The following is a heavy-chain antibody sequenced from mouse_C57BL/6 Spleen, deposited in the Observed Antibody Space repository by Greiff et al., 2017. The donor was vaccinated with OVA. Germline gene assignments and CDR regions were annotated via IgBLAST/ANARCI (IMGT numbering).Heavy chain of an antibody. J-gene: IGHJ3*01. CDR2: INPYNGGT. D-gene: IGHD2-5*01. CDR3: ARSDYSNYAWVAY. Sequence: VQLQQSGPVLVKPGASVKMSCKASGYTFTDYYMNWVKQSHGKSLEWIGVINPYNGGTSYNQKFKGKATLTVDKSSSTAYMELNSLTSEDSAVYYCARSDYSNYAWVAYWGQGTMVTVSA. CDR1: GYTFTDYY. V-gene: IGHV1-19*01.